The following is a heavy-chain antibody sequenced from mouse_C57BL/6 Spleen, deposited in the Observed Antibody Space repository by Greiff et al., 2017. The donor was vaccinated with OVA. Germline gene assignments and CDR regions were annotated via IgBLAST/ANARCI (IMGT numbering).Heavy chain of an antibody. CDR3: ARRRTVVPYFDY. Sequence: EVQLQQSGPELVKPGASVKIPCKASGYTFTDYNMDWVKQSHGKSLEWIGDINPNNGGTIYNQKFKGKATLTVDKSSSTAYMELRSLTSEDTAVYYCARRRTVVPYFDYWGQGTTLTVSS. D-gene: IGHD1-1*01. CDR2: INPNNGGT. V-gene: IGHV1-18*01. J-gene: IGHJ2*01. CDR1: GYTFTDYN.